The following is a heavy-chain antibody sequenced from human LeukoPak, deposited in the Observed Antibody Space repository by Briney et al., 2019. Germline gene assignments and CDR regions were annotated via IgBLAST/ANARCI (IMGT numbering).Heavy chain of an antibody. CDR3: ARDYYDSSGYYRLQH. Sequence: TGGSLRLSCAASGFTFSSYEMNWVRQAPGKGLEWLSYISGSGTTIYYADSVKGRFTISRDNAKNSLFLQMNSLRAEDTAAYYCARDYYDSSGYYRLQHWGQGTLVTVSS. V-gene: IGHV3-48*03. CDR1: GFTFSSYE. CDR2: ISGSGTTI. D-gene: IGHD3-22*01. J-gene: IGHJ1*01.